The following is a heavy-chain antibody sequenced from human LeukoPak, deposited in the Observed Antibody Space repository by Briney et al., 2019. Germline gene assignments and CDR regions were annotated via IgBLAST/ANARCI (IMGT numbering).Heavy chain of an antibody. D-gene: IGHD6-6*01. Sequence: GGSLRLSCAASGFTFISYWMSWVRQAPGKGLEWVANIKQDGSEKYYVDSVKGRFTISRDNAKNSLYLQMNSLRAEDTAVYYCARPQSIAARPYYYYYGMDVWGQGTTVTVSS. J-gene: IGHJ6*02. CDR1: GFTFISYW. V-gene: IGHV3-7*01. CDR3: ARPQSIAARPYYYYYGMDV. CDR2: IKQDGSEK.